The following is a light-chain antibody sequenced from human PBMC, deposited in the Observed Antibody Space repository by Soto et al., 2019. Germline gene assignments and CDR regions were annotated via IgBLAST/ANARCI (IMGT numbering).Light chain of an antibody. V-gene: IGLV2-11*01. CDR2: DVS. CDR1: SSDVGGYNY. CDR3: CSYAGSYTLWV. Sequence: QSVLTQPRSVSGSPGQSVTISCTGTSSDVGGYNYVSWYQQHPGKAPKLMIYDVSKRPSGVPDRFSGSKSGNTASLTISGLQAEDGADYYCCSYAGSYTLWVFGGGTKLTVL. J-gene: IGLJ3*02.